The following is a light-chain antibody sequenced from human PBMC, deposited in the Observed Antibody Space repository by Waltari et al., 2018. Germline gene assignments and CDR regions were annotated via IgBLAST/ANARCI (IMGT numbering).Light chain of an antibody. CDR2: KIN. CDR3: LLYMGSGIWV. Sequence: QTVVTQEPSLSVSPGGTVTLTCALSSGSVSSTSYARWYQQTPGQAPRLLMYKINIRSSGVRERCSGSILGNKAALTITGAQADDESDYYCLLYMGSGIWVFGGGTKLTVL. CDR1: SGSVSSTSY. V-gene: IGLV8-61*01. J-gene: IGLJ3*02.